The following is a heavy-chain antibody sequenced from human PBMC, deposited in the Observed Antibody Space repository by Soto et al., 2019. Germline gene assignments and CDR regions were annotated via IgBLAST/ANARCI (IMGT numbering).Heavy chain of an antibody. D-gene: IGHD6-6*01. V-gene: IGHV1-3*01. Sequence: ASVKVSCKASGYTFTSYAMHWVRQAPGQRLEWMGWINAGNGNTKYSQKFQGRVTITRDTSASTAYMELSSLRSEDTAVYYCARSPGEQLASGAFDIWGQGTMVTVSS. CDR2: INAGNGNT. CDR1: GYTFTSYA. J-gene: IGHJ3*02. CDR3: ARSPGEQLASGAFDI.